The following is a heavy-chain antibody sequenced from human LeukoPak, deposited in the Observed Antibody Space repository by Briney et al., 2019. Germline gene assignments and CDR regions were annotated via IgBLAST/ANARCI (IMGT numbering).Heavy chain of an antibody. D-gene: IGHD6-19*01. CDR2: ISSSSSYI. V-gene: IGHV3-21*01. Sequence: GGSLRLSCAASGFTVSGYSMSWVRQAPGKGLEWVSSISSSSSYIYYADSVKGRFTISRDNAKNSLYLQMNSLRAEDTAVYYCARVTAVAGTSDYWGQGTLVTVSS. CDR1: GFTVSGYS. CDR3: ARVTAVAGTSDY. J-gene: IGHJ4*02.